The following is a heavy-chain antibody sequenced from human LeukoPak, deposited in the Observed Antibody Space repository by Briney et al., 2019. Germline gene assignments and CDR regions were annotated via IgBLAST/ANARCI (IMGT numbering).Heavy chain of an antibody. Sequence: GSSVKVSCKASGGTFSGYAISWVRQAPGQGLEWMGRIIPILGIANYAQKFQGRVTITADKSTSTAYMELSSLRSEDTAVYYCAKSIAALDDAFDIWGQGTMVTVSS. J-gene: IGHJ3*02. CDR3: AKSIAALDDAFDI. CDR1: GGTFSGYA. V-gene: IGHV1-69*04. D-gene: IGHD6-6*01. CDR2: IIPILGIA.